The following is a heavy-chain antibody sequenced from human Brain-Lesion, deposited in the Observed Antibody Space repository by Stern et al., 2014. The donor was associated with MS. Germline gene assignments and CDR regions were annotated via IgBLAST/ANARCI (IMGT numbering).Heavy chain of an antibody. Sequence: VQLVESGGGFVQPGGSLRLSCAASGFTFRKYWMHRGRQAPGKGLVWVSRVNNDGRRTSYADSVKGRFTRSRDNAKNTLDLQMNRLRVEDTAIYYCARGERWCDSWGQGTLVTVSS. CDR2: VNNDGRRT. CDR3: ARGERWCDS. CDR1: GFTFRKYW. D-gene: IGHD3-10*01. J-gene: IGHJ5*01. V-gene: IGHV3-74*02.